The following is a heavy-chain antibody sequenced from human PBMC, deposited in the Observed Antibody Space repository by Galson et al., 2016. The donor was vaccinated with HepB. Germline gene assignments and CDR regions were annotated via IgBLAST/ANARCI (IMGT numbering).Heavy chain of an antibody. CDR1: GGSISDYY. J-gene: IGHJ6*02. V-gene: IGHV4-59*01. CDR2: IYYSGGT. CDR3: ARGLYTSTWNGDYYAMGV. Sequence: ETLSLTCTVSGGSISDYYWSWIRQPPGKGLEWIGHIYYSGGTNYSPSLKSRVTVSVDTSNNQFSLKLTSVTAADTAVYYCARGLYTSTWNGDYYAMGVWGQGTTVTVSS. D-gene: IGHD6-13*01.